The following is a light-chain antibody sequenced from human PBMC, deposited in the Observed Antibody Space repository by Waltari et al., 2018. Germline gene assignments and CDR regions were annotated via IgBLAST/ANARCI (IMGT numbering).Light chain of an antibody. CDR2: EVT. CDR3: CSYAGLGIYV. Sequence: QSGLTQHASVSGSPGQSITVSCPGTSSAVGTYNLVSWYQQYTGTAPKLMVYEVTKRTSGVSDRFSGSKSGNTASLTISGLQSEDEADYYCCSYAGLGIYVFGTGTKVTVL. CDR1: SSAVGTYNL. V-gene: IGLV2-23*02. J-gene: IGLJ1*01.